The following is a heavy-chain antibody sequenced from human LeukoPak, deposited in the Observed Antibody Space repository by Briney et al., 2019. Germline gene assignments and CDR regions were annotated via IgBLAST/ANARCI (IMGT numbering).Heavy chain of an antibody. CDR3: AREGPSYWGVEGGGDY. V-gene: IGHV1-18*01. CDR1: GYTFTSYG. Sequence: ASVKVSCKASGYTFTSYGISWVRQAPGQGLEWMGWISAYNGNTNYAQKLQGRVTMTTDTSTSTAYMELRSLRSDDTAVYYCAREGPSYWGVEGGGDYWGQGTLVTVSS. CDR2: ISAYNGNT. J-gene: IGHJ4*02. D-gene: IGHD7-27*01.